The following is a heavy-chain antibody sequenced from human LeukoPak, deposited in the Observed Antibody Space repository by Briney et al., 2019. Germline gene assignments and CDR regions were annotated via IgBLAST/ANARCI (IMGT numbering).Heavy chain of an antibody. D-gene: IGHD6-6*01. CDR1: GFTFGDYA. V-gene: IGHV3-49*04. J-gene: IGHJ4*02. CDR2: IRSKAYGGTT. Sequence: GGSLRLSCTASGFTFGDYAVSWVRQAPGKGLEWVGFIRSKAYGGTTEYAASVKGRFTISRDDSKSIAYLQMNSLKTEDTAVYYCTSTSIAASWGQGTLVTVSS. CDR3: TSTSIAAS.